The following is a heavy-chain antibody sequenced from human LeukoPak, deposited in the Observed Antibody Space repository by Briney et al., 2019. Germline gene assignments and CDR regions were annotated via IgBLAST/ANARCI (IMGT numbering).Heavy chain of an antibody. CDR3: AKDFFPRATVTTLDF. J-gene: IGHJ4*02. V-gene: IGHV3-23*01. CDR1: GFTFSSYA. Sequence: PGASLRLSCAASGFTFSSYAMTWVRQAPGKGLEWVSAISGSGGSTYYADSVKGRFTISRDNSKNTLYLQMNSLRVEDTAVYYCAKDFFPRATVTTLDFWGQGTLVTVSS. D-gene: IGHD4-17*01. CDR2: ISGSGGST.